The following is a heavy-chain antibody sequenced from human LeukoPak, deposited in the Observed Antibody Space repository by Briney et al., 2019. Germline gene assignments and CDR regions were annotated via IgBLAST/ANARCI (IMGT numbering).Heavy chain of an antibody. Sequence: GGSLRLSCAASGFTVSSNYMSWVRQAPGKGLEWVSVIYSGGSTYYADSVKGRFTISRDNSKNTLYLQMNSLRAEDTAVYYCAKDPRRVGATLFDYWGQGTLVTVSS. J-gene: IGHJ4*02. CDR3: AKDPRRVGATLFDY. CDR2: IYSGGST. D-gene: IGHD1-26*01. CDR1: GFTVSSNY. V-gene: IGHV3-53*01.